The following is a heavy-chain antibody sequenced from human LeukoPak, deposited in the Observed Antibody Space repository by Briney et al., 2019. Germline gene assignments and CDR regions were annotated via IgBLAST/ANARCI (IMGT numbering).Heavy chain of an antibody. CDR1: GFIFSSHW. Sequence: PGGSLRLSCGASGFIFSSHWMSWVRQAPGKGLEWVANINQDGGETYYVGAVEGRFTISRDNAQNSLYLQMNSLRAEDTAVYYCARDGVAAGIYFDYWGQGALVTVSS. CDR3: ARDGVAAGIYFDY. CDR2: INQDGGET. J-gene: IGHJ4*02. D-gene: IGHD6-13*01. V-gene: IGHV3-7*01.